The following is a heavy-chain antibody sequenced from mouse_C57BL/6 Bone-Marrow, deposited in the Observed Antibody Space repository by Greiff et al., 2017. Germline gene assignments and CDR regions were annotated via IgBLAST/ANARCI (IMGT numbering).Heavy chain of an antibody. J-gene: IGHJ2*01. CDR2: IDPSDSYT. CDR3: ARGGYVPDY. D-gene: IGHD3-2*02. V-gene: IGHV1-69*01. Sequence: QVQLQQPGAELVMPGASVKLSCKASGYTFTSYWMHWVKQRPGQGLEWIGEIDPSDSYTNYNQKFKGKSTLTVDKSSSKAYMQLSSLTSEDSAVYYCARGGYVPDYRGQGTTLTVSS. CDR1: GYTFTSYW.